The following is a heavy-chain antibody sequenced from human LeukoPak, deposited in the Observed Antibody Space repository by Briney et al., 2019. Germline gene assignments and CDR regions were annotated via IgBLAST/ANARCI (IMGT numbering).Heavy chain of an antibody. V-gene: IGHV3-30*18. CDR3: AKGRYSSSWTPRYGMDV. J-gene: IGHJ6*02. D-gene: IGHD6-13*01. CDR1: GFTFSSYG. CDR2: ISYDGSNK. Sequence: GGSLRLSCAASGFTFSSYGMHWVRQAPGKGLEWVAVISYDGSNKYYADSVKGRFTISRDNSKSTLYLQMNSLRAEDTAVYYCAKGRYSSSWTPRYGMDVWGQGTTVTVSS.